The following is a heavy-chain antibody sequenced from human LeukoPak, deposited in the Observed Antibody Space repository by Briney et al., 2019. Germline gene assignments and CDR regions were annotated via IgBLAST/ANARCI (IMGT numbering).Heavy chain of an antibody. Sequence: SVKVSCKASGGTFSSYAISWVRQAPGQGLEWMGGIIPIFGTANYAQKFQGRVTITTDESTSTVYMELSSLRSEDTAVYYCAREATFSRDPYYYYYMDVWGKGTTVTVSS. CDR2: IIPIFGTA. V-gene: IGHV1-69*05. J-gene: IGHJ6*03. CDR3: AREATFSRDPYYYYYMDV. D-gene: IGHD3-16*01. CDR1: GGTFSSYA.